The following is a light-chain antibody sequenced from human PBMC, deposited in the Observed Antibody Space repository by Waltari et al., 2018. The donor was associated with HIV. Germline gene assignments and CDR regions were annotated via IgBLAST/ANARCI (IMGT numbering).Light chain of an antibody. CDR3: CSYAGSFVV. CDR2: EGS. J-gene: IGLJ2*01. V-gene: IGLV2-23*01. CDR1: SSDVGIYNL. Sequence: QSALTQPASVSGSPGQSITISCTGTSSDVGIYNLVSWYQQYPGKAPNLMIYEGSKRPSGVSNRFSGSKSGNTASLTISGLQTEDEADYYCCSYAGSFVVFGGGTKLTVL.